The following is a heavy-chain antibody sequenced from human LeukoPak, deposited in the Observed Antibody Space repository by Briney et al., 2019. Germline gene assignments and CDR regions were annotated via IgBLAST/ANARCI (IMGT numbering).Heavy chain of an antibody. CDR2: ISSSGSTI. CDR1: GFTFSSYE. Sequence: PGGSLRLSCAASGFTFSSYEMNWVRQAPGKGLEWVSYISSSGSTIYYADSVKGRFTISRDNAKNSLYLQMNSLRAEDTAVYYCARRTVWFGEPNFDYWGQGILVTVSS. V-gene: IGHV3-48*03. CDR3: ARRTVWFGEPNFDY. D-gene: IGHD3-10*01. J-gene: IGHJ4*02.